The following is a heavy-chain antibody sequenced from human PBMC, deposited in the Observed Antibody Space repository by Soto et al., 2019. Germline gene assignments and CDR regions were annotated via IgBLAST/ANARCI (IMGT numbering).Heavy chain of an antibody. CDR2: MNPNSGGY. V-gene: IGHV1-2*02. CDR3: ARQRHLNSPYDAFEL. D-gene: IGHD1-7*01. CDR1: GYNFIAQN. J-gene: IGHJ3*01. Sequence: QVHLVQSGAEVKKPGASVKVSCMASGYNFIAQNIHWVRQAPGLGLEWMGKMNPNSGGYDYAQEFQGRATVSRDTSTSKVYMDVTSLKSDDTGVYYCARQRHLNSPYDAFELRGQGTMVIVAS.